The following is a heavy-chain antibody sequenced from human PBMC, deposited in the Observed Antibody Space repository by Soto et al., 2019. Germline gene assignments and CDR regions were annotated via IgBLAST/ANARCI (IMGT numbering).Heavy chain of an antibody. CDR3: ARVGPKHYYDSSGYYSPFDY. Sequence: QVQLQESGPGLVKPSQTLSLTCTVSGGSISSGDYYWSWIRQPPGKGLEWIGYIYYSGSTYYNPYLKSRVTISVDTSKNQFSLKLSSVTAADTAVYYCARVGPKHYYDSSGYYSPFDYWGQGTLVTVSS. CDR2: IYYSGST. V-gene: IGHV4-30-4*01. D-gene: IGHD3-22*01. J-gene: IGHJ4*02. CDR1: GGSISSGDYY.